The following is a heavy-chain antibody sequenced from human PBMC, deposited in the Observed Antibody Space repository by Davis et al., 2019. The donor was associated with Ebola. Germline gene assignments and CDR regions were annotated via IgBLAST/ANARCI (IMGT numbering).Heavy chain of an antibody. CDR2: INPSGGST. V-gene: IGHV1-46*01. Sequence: ASVKVSCKASGYTFTSYYMHWVRQAPGQGLEWMGIINPSGGSTSYAQKFQGRVTMTRDTSTSTVYMELSSLRSEDTAVYYCAYATADIVVVPAAFSPWGQGTLVTVPS. J-gene: IGHJ5*02. D-gene: IGHD2-2*01. CDR1: GYTFTSYY. CDR3: AYATADIVVVPAAFSP.